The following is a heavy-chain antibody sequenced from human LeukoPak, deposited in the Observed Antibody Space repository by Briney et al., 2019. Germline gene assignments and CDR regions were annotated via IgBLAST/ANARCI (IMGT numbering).Heavy chain of an antibody. D-gene: IGHD3-22*01. V-gene: IGHV1-2*06. CDR1: GYTFTGYY. J-gene: IGHJ4*02. Sequence: ASVKVSCKASGYTFTGYYMHWVRQAPGQGLGWMGRINPNSGGTNYAQKFQGRVSMTRDTSISTAYMELSRLRSDDTAVYYCARLATRAYDSSGYYPYWGQGTLVTVSS. CDR2: INPNSGGT. CDR3: ARLATRAYDSSGYYPY.